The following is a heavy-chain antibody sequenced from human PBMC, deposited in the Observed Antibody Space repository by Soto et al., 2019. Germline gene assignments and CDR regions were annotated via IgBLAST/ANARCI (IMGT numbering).Heavy chain of an antibody. Sequence: QVQLVESGGGVVQPGRSLRLSCAASGFTFSSYAMHWVRQAPGKGLVWVAVISYDGSNKYYADSVKGRFTISRDNSKNTRYLQMNSLRAEVTAVYYCARKPSDYGSGSYRGGVMDVWGKGTTVTVSS. J-gene: IGHJ6*04. V-gene: IGHV3-30-3*01. D-gene: IGHD3-10*01. CDR2: ISYDGSNK. CDR1: GFTFSSYA. CDR3: ARKPSDYGSGSYRGGVMDV.